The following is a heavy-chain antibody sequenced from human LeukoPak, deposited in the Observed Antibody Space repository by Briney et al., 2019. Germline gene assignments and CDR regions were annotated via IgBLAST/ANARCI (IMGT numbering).Heavy chain of an antibody. D-gene: IGHD5-18*01. CDR2: IYYSGST. Sequence: SETLSLTCIVSGGSISSYYWSWIRQPPGKGLEWIGYIYYSGSTNYNPSLKSRVTISVDTSKNQFSLKLSSVTAADTAVYYCARSGYSYGADAFDIWGQGTMVTVSS. V-gene: IGHV4-59*01. J-gene: IGHJ3*02. CDR3: ARSGYSYGADAFDI. CDR1: GGSISSYY.